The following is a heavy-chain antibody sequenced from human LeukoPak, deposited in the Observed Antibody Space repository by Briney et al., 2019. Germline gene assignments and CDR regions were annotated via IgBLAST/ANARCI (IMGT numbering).Heavy chain of an antibody. CDR1: EFTVSSYS. J-gene: IGHJ4*02. V-gene: IGHV3-21*01. CDR3: ASDTITPSDY. Sequence: GGSLRLSCAASEFTVSSYSMNWVCQAPGKGLEWVSSISSSSSYIYYADSVKGRFTISRDNAKNSLYLQMNSLRAEDTAVYYCASDTITPSDYWGQGTLVTVSS. CDR2: ISSSSSYI. D-gene: IGHD5-24*01.